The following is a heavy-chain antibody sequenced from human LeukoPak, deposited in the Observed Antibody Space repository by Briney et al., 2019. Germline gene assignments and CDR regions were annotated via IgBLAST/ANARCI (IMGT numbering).Heavy chain of an antibody. V-gene: IGHV4-39*07. CDR3: ARDPGIAVAGRRAYYYYYGMDV. J-gene: IGHJ6*02. Sequence: SETLSLTCTVSGGSISSSSYYWGWIRQPPGKGLECIGSIYYSGSTYYNPSLKSRVTISVDASKNQFSLKLSSVTAADTAVYYCARDPGIAVAGRRAYYYYYGMDVWGQGTTVTVSS. CDR2: IYYSGST. CDR1: GGSISSSSYY. D-gene: IGHD6-19*01.